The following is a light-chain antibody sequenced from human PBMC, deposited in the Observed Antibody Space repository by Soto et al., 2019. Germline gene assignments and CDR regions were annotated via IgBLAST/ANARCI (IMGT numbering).Light chain of an antibody. V-gene: IGLV7-46*01. CDR1: TGAVTSGHY. CDR2: DAT. J-gene: IGLJ3*02. Sequence: QAVVTQEPSLTVSPGGTVTLTCGSSTGAVTSGHYPQWIQQKPGQAPRTLIYDATNRHSWTPARFSGSFLGGKAALTLSGAQPEDEAEYYCFLSYSNTNWVFGGGTQLTVL. CDR3: FLSYSNTNWV.